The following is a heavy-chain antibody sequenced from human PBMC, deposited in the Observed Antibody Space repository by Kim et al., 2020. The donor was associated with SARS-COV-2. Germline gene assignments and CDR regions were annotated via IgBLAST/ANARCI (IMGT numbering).Heavy chain of an antibody. D-gene: IGHD2-15*01. V-gene: IGHV3-53*01. CDR1: GFTVSSNY. CDR2: IYSGGST. J-gene: IGHJ2*01. CDR3: ARVEHGYCSGGSCYSYWYFDL. Sequence: GGSLRLSCAASGFTVSSNYMSWVRQAPGKGLEWVSVIYSGGSTYYADSVKGRFTISRDNSKNTLYLQMNSLRAEDTAVYYCARVEHGYCSGGSCYSYWYFDLWGRGTLVTVSS.